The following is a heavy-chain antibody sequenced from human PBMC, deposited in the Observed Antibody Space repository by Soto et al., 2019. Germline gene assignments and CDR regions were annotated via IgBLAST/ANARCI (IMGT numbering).Heavy chain of an antibody. J-gene: IGHJ5*02. CDR2: MHPDSGNT. D-gene: IGHD2-8*01. Sequence: QVQLVQSGAEVKKPGASVKVSCKASGYTFINYDINWVRQATGQGLEWVGWMHPDSGNTGYAQNFQGRVTMTGNTSISSVCMELSSLTSEDTAVYYCARRRGSNGWFDLWGQGTLVTVSS. V-gene: IGHV1-8*01. CDR1: GYTFINYD. CDR3: ARRRGSNGWFDL.